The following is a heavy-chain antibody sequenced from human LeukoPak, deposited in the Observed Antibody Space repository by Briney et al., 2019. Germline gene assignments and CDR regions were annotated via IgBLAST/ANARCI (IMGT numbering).Heavy chain of an antibody. Sequence: GGSLRLSCSASGFTYSSYVMHWVRQAPGRGLEWVAVIWYDGSNKYYADSVKGRFTISRDNSNNALYLQMNSLSAEDTAVYLWARIPLGGQAVDYWGQGTLVTVSS. J-gene: IGHJ4*02. V-gene: IGHV3-33*01. CDR3: ARIPLGGQAVDY. CDR1: GFTYSSYV. CDR2: IWYDGSNK. D-gene: IGHD3-16*01.